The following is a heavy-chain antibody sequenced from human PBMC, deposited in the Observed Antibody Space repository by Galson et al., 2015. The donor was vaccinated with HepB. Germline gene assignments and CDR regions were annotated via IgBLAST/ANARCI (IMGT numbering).Heavy chain of an antibody. V-gene: IGHV3-30-3*01. CDR2: ISYDGSNK. J-gene: IGHJ1*01. CDR1: GFTFSSYA. CDR3: ARVPLYSSSPSNFQH. Sequence: SLRLSCAASGFTFSSYAMHWVRQAPGKGLEWVAVISYDGSNKYYADSVKGRFTISRDNSKNTLYLQMNSLRAEDTAVYYCARVPLYSSSPSNFQHWGQGTLVTVSS. D-gene: IGHD6-13*01.